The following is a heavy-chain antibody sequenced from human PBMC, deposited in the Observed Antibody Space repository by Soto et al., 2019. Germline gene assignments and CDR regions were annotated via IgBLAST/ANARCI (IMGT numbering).Heavy chain of an antibody. CDR1: GYTFTSYG. CDR2: ISAYNGNT. V-gene: IGHV1-18*01. J-gene: IGHJ6*02. D-gene: IGHD4-17*01. Sequence: QVQLVQSGAEVKKPGASVKVSCKASGYTFTSYGISWVRQAPGQGLEWMGWISAYNGNTNYAQKLQGRVTMTTDTSTSTSYMELRSLRSDDTAVYYCARMDLYGDYVEEQNSYYYYGMDVWGQGTTVTVSS. CDR3: ARMDLYGDYVEEQNSYYYYGMDV.